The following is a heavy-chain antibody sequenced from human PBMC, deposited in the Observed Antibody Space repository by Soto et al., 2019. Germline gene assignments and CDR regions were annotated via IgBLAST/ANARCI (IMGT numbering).Heavy chain of an antibody. V-gene: IGHV4-31*03. J-gene: IGHJ6*02. Sequence: PSETLSLTCSVSGDSISSSGFYWSWIRQHPGKALEWIGYIHYTGSTSYNPSLKSRLAISLDASKNQFSPSLSSVTSADTAVYYRARDHRSLGDYYGIDVWGQGTTVTVSS. D-gene: IGHD3-10*01. CDR1: GDSISSSGFY. CDR3: ARDHRSLGDYYGIDV. CDR2: IHYTGST.